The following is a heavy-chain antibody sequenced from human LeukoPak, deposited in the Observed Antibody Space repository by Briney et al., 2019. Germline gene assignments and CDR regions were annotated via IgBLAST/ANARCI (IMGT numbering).Heavy chain of an antibody. CDR1: GGSFSGYY. CDR3: ARGLGTAMNFDY. D-gene: IGHD5-18*01. V-gene: IGHV4-34*01. Sequence: SETLSLTCAVYGGSFSGYYWSWIRQPPGKGQEWIGEINHSGSTNYNPSLKSRVTISVDTSKNQFSLKLSSVTAADTAVYYCARGLGTAMNFDYWGQGTLVTVSS. CDR2: INHSGST. J-gene: IGHJ4*02.